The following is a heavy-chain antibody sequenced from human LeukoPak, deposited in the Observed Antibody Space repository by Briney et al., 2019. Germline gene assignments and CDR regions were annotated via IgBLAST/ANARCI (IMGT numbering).Heavy chain of an antibody. J-gene: IGHJ6*02. V-gene: IGHV3-30*04. Sequence: PGGSLRLSCAASGFIFSSYAMHWIRQAPGKGLAWVVVISYDGSNKYYADSVKGRFTISRDNSKNTLYLQMNSLRAVDTAVYYCARDERYCSGGSCYSGYYYGMDVWGQGTTVTVSS. CDR2: ISYDGSNK. CDR3: ARDERYCSGGSCYSGYYYGMDV. CDR1: GFIFSSYA. D-gene: IGHD2-15*01.